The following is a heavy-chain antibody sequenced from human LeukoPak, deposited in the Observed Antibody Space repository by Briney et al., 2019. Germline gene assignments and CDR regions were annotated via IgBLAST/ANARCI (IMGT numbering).Heavy chain of an antibody. CDR2: ISYDGSNN. CDR3: AKGGSIAAGHFDY. D-gene: IGHD6-13*01. J-gene: IGHJ4*02. V-gene: IGHV3-30-3*01. Sequence: GGSLRLSCVASEFIFSSYAMHWVRQAPGKGLEWVAVISYDGSNNYYADSVKGRFTISRDNSKNTLYLQMNSLRAEDTAVYYCAKGGSIAAGHFDYWGQGTLVTVSS. CDR1: EFIFSSYA.